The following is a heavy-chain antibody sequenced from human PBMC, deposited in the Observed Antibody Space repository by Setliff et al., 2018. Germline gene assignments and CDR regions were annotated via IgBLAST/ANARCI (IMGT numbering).Heavy chain of an antibody. Sequence: SVKVSCKASGGTFSSYGISWVRQAPGQGLEWLGGTIPNFGTTNYAQEFQGRVTIITDESTSTAYMELSSLRFEDTAVYYCAREGVDTRSSTDYRYYMDLWAKAPRSPSP. V-gene: IGHV1-69*05. CDR1: GGTFSSYG. D-gene: IGHD5-18*01. CDR3: AREGVDTRSSTDYRYYMDL. J-gene: IGHJ6*03. CDR2: TIPNFGTT.